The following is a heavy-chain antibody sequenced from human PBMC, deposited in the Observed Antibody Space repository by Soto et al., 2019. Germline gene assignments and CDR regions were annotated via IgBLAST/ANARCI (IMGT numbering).Heavy chain of an antibody. Sequence: PSETLSLTCTVSGGSISSGAYFWNWIRQSPGKGLEWLGYISYIGSTYYNPSLKSRVTISEDTSKSQFSLKVNSMTAADTAVYYCARYRREAVAGYTLDNWGQGILVTVSS. D-gene: IGHD6-13*01. CDR1: GGSISSGAYF. CDR3: ARYRREAVAGYTLDN. J-gene: IGHJ4*02. V-gene: IGHV4-30-4*02. CDR2: ISYIGST.